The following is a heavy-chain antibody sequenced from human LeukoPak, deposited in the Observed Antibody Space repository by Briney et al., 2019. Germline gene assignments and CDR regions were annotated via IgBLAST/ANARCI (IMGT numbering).Heavy chain of an antibody. D-gene: IGHD6-13*01. Sequence: ASVKVSCKASGYTFTSYYMHWVRQATGQGLEWMGIINPSGGSTSYAQKFQGRVTMTRDMSTSTVYMELSSLRPEDTAVYYCAKGGGTGYSSSWYSNWGQGTLVTVSS. V-gene: IGHV1-46*01. CDR2: INPSGGST. CDR1: GYTFTSYY. CDR3: AKGGGTGYSSSWYSN. J-gene: IGHJ4*02.